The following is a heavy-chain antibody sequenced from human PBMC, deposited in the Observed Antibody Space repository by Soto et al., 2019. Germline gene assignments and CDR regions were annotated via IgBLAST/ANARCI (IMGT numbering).Heavy chain of an antibody. Sequence: SQTLSLTCAISGDSVSSNSAAWNWIRQSPSRGLEWLGRTYYRSKWYNDYAVSVKSRITINPDTSKNQFSLQLNSVTPEDTAVYYFASIGGHDYYGMDVWGQGTKVTVSS. V-gene: IGHV6-1*01. CDR3: ASIGGHDYYGMDV. J-gene: IGHJ6*02. CDR1: GDSVSSNSAA. D-gene: IGHD2-15*01. CDR2: TYYRSKWYN.